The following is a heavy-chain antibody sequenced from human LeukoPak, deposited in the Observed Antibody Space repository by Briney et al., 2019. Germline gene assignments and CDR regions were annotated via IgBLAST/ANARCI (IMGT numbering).Heavy chain of an antibody. CDR2: ISYDRSNK. D-gene: IGHD1-14*01. CDR3: ARDMGQGIFDY. Sequence: GRSLRLSCAASGFTFSSYGMHWVRQAPGKGLEWVAVISYDRSNKYYADSVKGRFTISRDNSKNTLYLQMNSLRAEDTAVYYCARDMGQGIFDYWGQGTLVTVSS. J-gene: IGHJ4*02. V-gene: IGHV3-30*03. CDR1: GFTFSSYG.